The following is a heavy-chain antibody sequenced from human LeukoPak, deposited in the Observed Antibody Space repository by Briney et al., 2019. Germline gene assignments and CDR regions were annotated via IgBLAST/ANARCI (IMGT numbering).Heavy chain of an antibody. V-gene: IGHV5-51*01. Sequence: GESLKISCKGSGYSFTNYWIGWVRQMSGKGLEWMGIIYPADSDTTYSSSFQGQVTLSADKSITTAYLQWSSLKASDTAMYYCARLRQGGFDYWGQGTLVTVSS. CDR2: IYPADSDT. CDR3: ARLRQGGFDY. D-gene: IGHD3-16*01. CDR1: GYSFTNYW. J-gene: IGHJ4*02.